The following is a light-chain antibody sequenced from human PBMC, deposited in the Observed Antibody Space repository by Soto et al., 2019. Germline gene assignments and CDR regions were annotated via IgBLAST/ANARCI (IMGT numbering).Light chain of an antibody. Sequence: EIVLTQSPGTLSLSPGEGATLSCRASQSVSSSYLAWYQQKPGQAPRLLIYGASSRATGIPDRFSGSGSGTDFTLTISRLEPEDFAVYYCLQYGSPPPRTFGQGTKLEIK. V-gene: IGKV3-20*01. J-gene: IGKJ2*01. CDR3: LQYGSPPPRT. CDR2: GAS. CDR1: QSVSSSY.